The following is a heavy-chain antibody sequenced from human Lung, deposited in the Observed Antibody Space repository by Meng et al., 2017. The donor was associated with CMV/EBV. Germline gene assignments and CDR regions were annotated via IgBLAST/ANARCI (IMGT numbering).Heavy chain of an antibody. CDR3: VEGGTVVDANFGS. J-gene: IGHJ4*02. D-gene: IGHD2-8*02. CDR1: GFTFSNSA. Sequence: GGSXRLXCGASGFTFSNSAMHWVRQTPGKGLEWLAVISYDGINKYYADSVEGRFTISRDNSKNTLFLQMNSLGPEDTAVYYWVEGGTVVDANFGSWGQGTLVTVSS. V-gene: IGHV3-30*04. CDR2: ISYDGINK.